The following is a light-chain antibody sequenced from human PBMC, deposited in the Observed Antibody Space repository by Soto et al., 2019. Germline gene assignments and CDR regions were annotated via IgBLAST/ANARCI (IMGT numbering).Light chain of an antibody. CDR2: GAF. V-gene: IGKV3-20*01. CDR1: QSIRSSY. J-gene: IGKJ2*01. CDR3: HQYGTSPWT. Sequence: EIVLAQSPGTLSLSPGERATLSCRASQSIRSSYLAWYQQKPGQAPRLLIYGAFSRAAAIPDRFSGTESGTEFTLTISRLEPEDDAMYYCHQYGTSPWTVGQGTKLEIK.